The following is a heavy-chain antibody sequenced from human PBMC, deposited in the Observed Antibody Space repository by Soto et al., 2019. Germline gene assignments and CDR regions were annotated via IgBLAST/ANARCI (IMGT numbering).Heavy chain of an antibody. CDR2: IIPILGIA. Sequence: QVQLVQSGAEVTKPGSSVKVSCKASGGTFSSYTISWVRQAPGQGLEWMGRIIPILGIANYAQKFQGRVTITADKSTSTAYMELSSLRSEDTAVYYCAREGVYDSSGYHDYWGQGTLDTVSS. V-gene: IGHV1-69*08. CDR3: AREGVYDSSGYHDY. CDR1: GGTFSSYT. J-gene: IGHJ4*02. D-gene: IGHD3-22*01.